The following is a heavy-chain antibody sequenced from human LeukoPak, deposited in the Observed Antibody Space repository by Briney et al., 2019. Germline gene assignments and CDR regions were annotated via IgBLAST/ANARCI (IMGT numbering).Heavy chain of an antibody. CDR3: VRGRERVASTNNWFDP. D-gene: IGHD2-15*01. CDR2: ISSSGSTI. Sequence: ETGGSLRLSCAASGFTFSSYEMNWVRQAPGKGLEWVSYISSSGSTIYYADSVKGRFTISRDNAKNSLHLQINSLRAEDTAIYYCVRGRERVASTNNWFDPWGYGTLVTVSS. V-gene: IGHV3-48*03. CDR1: GFTFSSYE. J-gene: IGHJ5*02.